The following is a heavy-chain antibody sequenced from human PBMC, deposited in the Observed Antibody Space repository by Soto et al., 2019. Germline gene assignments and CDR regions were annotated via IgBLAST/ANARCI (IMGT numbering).Heavy chain of an antibody. J-gene: IGHJ3*02. D-gene: IGHD1-26*01. CDR1: GGTFSSYA. V-gene: IGHV1-69*01. CDR2: IIPIFGTA. CDR3: ARDQGTEKWERLGTAFDS. Sequence: QVQLVQSGAEVKKPGSSVKVSCKASGGTFSSYAISWVRQAPGQGLEWMGGIIPIFGTATYAQKFQGRVTITADESTSTAYMELSSLRSEDTAVYYCARDQGTEKWERLGTAFDSWDQGTMVTVSS.